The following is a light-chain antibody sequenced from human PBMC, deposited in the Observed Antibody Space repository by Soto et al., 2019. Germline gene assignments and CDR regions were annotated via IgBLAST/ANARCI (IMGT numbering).Light chain of an antibody. J-gene: IGLJ1*01. CDR3: SSYTSSSSLV. Sequence: QSLLTQPASVSGSPGQSITISCTGTSSDVGGYNYVSWYQQHPVKAPKLMIYEVSNRPSGVSNRFSGSKSGNTASLTISGLQAEDEADYYCSSYTSSSSLVFGTGTKVTVL. CDR2: EVS. V-gene: IGLV2-14*01. CDR1: SSDVGGYNY.